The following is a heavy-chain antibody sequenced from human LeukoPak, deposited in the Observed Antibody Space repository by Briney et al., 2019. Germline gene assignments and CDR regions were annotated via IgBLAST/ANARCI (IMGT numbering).Heavy chain of an antibody. D-gene: IGHD2-2*01. J-gene: IGHJ6*02. CDR2: IKQDGSEK. CDR3: ARANWYCSSTSCYASYYYYGMDV. V-gene: IGHV3-7*01. CDR1: GFTFSSYS. Sequence: PGGSLRLSCTASGFTFSSYSLNWVRQAPGKGLEWVANIKQDGSEKYYVDSVKGRFTISRDNANNSLYLQMNSLRAEDTAVYYCARANWYCSSTSCYASYYYYGMDVWGQGTTVTVSS.